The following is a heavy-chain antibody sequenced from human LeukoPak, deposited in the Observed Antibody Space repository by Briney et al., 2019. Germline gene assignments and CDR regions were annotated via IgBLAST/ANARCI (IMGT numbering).Heavy chain of an antibody. Sequence: PGRSLRLSCAASGFTFSSYGMHWVRQAPGKRLEWVAFIRYDGSNKYYADSVKGRFTISRDNSKNTLYLQMNSLRAEDTAVYYCAKGVVVAPDVTPFDYWGQGTLVTVSS. V-gene: IGHV3-30*02. J-gene: IGHJ4*02. CDR1: GFTFSSYG. D-gene: IGHD2-2*01. CDR2: IRYDGSNK. CDR3: AKGVVVAPDVTPFDY.